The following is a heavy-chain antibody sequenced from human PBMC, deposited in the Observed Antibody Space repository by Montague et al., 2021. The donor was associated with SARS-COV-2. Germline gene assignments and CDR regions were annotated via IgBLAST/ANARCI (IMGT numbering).Heavy chain of an antibody. CDR3: VKIRAYYFDY. CDR1: GFTFEDHA. V-gene: IGHV3-9*01. J-gene: IGHJ4*02. CDR2: ISWNSGYL. Sequence: SLRLSWAASGFTFEDHAMHWVRQAPGKGLEWVSSISWNSGYLDYAESVKGRFTISRDNAKNSLYLEMDSLRVEDTALYYCVKIRAYYFDYWGQGTLVTVSS.